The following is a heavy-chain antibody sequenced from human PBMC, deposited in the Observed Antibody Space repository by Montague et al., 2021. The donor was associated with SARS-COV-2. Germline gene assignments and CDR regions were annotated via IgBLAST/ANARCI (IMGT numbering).Heavy chain of an antibody. Sequence: SETLSLTCDVSGDSIRSATYYWAWIRQPPGRGLEWIGNIYYSGSTMYNPSLKSRVSMSMDTSKQEFSMRLISVTAADTAVYYRARDAYYFGPGRENHGAFDPWGQGILVTVSS. CDR3: ARDAYYFGPGRENHGAFDP. V-gene: IGHV4-39*07. CDR2: IYYSGST. D-gene: IGHD2/OR15-2a*01. CDR1: GDSIRSATYY. J-gene: IGHJ5*02.